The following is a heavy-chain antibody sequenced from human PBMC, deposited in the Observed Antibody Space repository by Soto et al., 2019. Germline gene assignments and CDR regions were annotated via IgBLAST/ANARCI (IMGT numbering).Heavy chain of an antibody. CDR1: GFTFSRYA. CDR2: ISGSGDST. V-gene: IGHV3-23*01. J-gene: IGHJ4*02. D-gene: IGHD3-10*01. Sequence: PGGSLRLSCAASGFTFSRYAMGWVRQAPGKGLEWASAISGSGDSTYYVDSVKGRFTISRDNSKNTLYLQMNSLRAEDTAVYYCAKENVVYYGTSGLVDSWGQGALVTVSS. CDR3: AKENVVYYGTSGLVDS.